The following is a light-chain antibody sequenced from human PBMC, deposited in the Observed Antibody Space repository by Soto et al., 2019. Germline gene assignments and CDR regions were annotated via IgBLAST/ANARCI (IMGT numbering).Light chain of an antibody. CDR2: GAS. V-gene: IGKV3-15*01. J-gene: IGKJ4*01. CDR3: QHYYNWPLT. Sequence: EIALTPSPGTLSASPGGRATLSCRASESVNLTLDWYQQRPGQSPRLLLYGASTRATGIPSRFSGSGSGTDFTLTITSLQSDDFALYFCQHYYNWPLTFGGGTKVEIK. CDR1: ESVNLT.